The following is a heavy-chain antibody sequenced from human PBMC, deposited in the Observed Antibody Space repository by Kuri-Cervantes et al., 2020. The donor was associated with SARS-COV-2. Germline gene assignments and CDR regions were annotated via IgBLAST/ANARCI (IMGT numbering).Heavy chain of an antibody. CDR1: GFTFSSYD. CDR3: AKTHPLSTGGFDY. J-gene: IGHJ4*02. Sequence: GESLKISCAASGFTFSSYDMHWVRQATGKGLEWVSAASGSGGKTHYVDSVKGRFTVSRDNSKNTLYLQMNSLRAEDTAVYYCAKTHPLSTGGFDYWGQGTLVTVSS. V-gene: IGHV3-23*01. CDR2: ASGSGGKT. D-gene: IGHD2-2*01.